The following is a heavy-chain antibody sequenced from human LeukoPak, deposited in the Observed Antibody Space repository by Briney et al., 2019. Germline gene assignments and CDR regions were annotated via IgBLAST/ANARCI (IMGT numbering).Heavy chain of an antibody. CDR2: INPSGGST. D-gene: IGHD2-15*01. CDR3: ARARDYCSGGSCGPYYFDY. Sequence: ASVKVSCKTSGYTFTSYYMHWVRQAPGQGLEWMGIINPSGGSTSYAQKFQGRVTMTRDTSTSTAYMELSSLRSEDTAVYYCARARDYCSGGSCGPYYFDYWGQGTLVTVSS. V-gene: IGHV1-46*01. J-gene: IGHJ4*02. CDR1: GYTFTSYY.